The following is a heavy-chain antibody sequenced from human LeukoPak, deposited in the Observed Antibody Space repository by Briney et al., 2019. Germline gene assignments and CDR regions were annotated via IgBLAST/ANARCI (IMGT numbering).Heavy chain of an antibody. V-gene: IGHV3-30*02. Sequence: GGSLRLSCAASGFTFSSYAMHWVRQAPGKGLEWVAFIRYDGSNKYYADSVKGRFTISRDNSKNTLYLQMNSLRAEDTAVYYCAKDLLDGYYYDSSGYQYFQHWGQGTLVTVSS. J-gene: IGHJ1*01. CDR3: AKDLLDGYYYDSSGYQYFQH. D-gene: IGHD3-22*01. CDR1: GFTFSSYA. CDR2: IRYDGSNK.